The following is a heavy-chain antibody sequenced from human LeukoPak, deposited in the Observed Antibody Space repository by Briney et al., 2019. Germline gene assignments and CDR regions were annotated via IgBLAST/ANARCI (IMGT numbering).Heavy chain of an antibody. V-gene: IGHV3-53*01. D-gene: IGHD3-22*01. Sequence: GGSLRLSCAASGFTVSSNYMSWVRQAPGKGLEWVSVIYSGGKTYYADSVKGRFTISRDNSKNTLYLQMNSLRAEDVAVYYCARGVANYYESSGYQNWGQGTLVTVSS. CDR1: GFTVSSNY. J-gene: IGHJ4*02. CDR2: IYSGGKT. CDR3: ARGVANYYESSGYQN.